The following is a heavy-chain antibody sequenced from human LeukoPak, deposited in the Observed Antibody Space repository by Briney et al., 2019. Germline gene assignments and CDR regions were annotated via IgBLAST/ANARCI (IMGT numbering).Heavy chain of an antibody. J-gene: IGHJ4*02. CDR1: GFTFSDYY. D-gene: IGHD2-2*03. CDR2: ISGSGGTI. Sequence: GGSLRLSCAASGFTFSDYYMSWIRQAPGKGLEWVSYISGSGGTINYADSVKGRFTISRDNAKKSLFLQMNSLRAEDTAVYYCARQKMDNCDGWGQGTLVTVSS. V-gene: IGHV3-11*01. CDR3: ARQKMDNCDG.